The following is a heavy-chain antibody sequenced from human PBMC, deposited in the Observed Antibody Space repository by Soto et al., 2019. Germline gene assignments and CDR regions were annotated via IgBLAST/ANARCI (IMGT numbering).Heavy chain of an antibody. J-gene: IGHJ6*02. Sequence: EVRLVESGGGLVQPGRSLRLSCTVSGFTFGDYAMHWVRQGPGKGLEWVSGISWNGDIIGYADTVKGRLTISRDNADKSLYLQMNSLRSEDTAFYYCARGGGFGGLLARYGMDVWGHGTTVTVSS. CDR2: ISWNGDII. V-gene: IGHV3-9*01. D-gene: IGHD3-10*01. CDR3: ARGGGFGGLLARYGMDV. CDR1: GFTFGDYA.